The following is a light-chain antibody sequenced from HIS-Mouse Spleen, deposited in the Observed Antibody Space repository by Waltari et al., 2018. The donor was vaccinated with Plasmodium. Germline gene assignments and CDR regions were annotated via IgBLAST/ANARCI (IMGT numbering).Light chain of an antibody. V-gene: IGLV3-27*01. J-gene: IGLJ3*02. CDR1: VLAKKY. Sequence: SYELTQPSSVSVSPGQTARITCSGDVLAKKYARWFQQKPGQAPVLGIYKDSERPSGSPERFSGSSSGTTVTLTISGAQVEDEADYYCYSAADNNWVFGGGTKLTVL. CDR3: YSAADNNWV. CDR2: KDS.